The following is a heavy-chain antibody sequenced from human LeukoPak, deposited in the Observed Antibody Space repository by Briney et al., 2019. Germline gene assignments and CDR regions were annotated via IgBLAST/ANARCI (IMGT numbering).Heavy chain of an antibody. CDR1: GFTVSSNY. D-gene: IGHD5-12*01. CDR2: IYSGGST. V-gene: IGHV3-66*01. CDR3: TRGDRGYAESLY. J-gene: IGHJ4*02. Sequence: TGGSLRLSCTASGFTVSSNYMSWVRQAPGKGLEWVSVIYSGGSTYYADSVKGRFTISRDNSKNTLYLQMNSLRAEDTAVYYCTRGDRGYAESLYWGRGTLVTVSS.